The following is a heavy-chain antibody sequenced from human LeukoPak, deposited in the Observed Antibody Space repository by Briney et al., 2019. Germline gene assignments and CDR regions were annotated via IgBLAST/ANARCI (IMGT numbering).Heavy chain of an antibody. J-gene: IGHJ4*02. CDR1: GGTFSSYA. D-gene: IGHD2-2*01. CDR2: IIPILGIA. Sequence: APVKVSCKASGGTFSSYAISWVRQAPGQGLEWMGRIIPILGIANYAQKFQGRVTITADKSTSTAYMELSSLRSEDTAVYYCARDCSSTSCPPWGQGTLVTVSS. V-gene: IGHV1-69*04. CDR3: ARDCSSTSCPP.